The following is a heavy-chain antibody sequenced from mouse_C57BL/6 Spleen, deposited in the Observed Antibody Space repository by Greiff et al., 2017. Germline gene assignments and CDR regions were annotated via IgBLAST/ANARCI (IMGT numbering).Heavy chain of an antibody. Sequence: QVQLQQPGAELVKPGASVKLSCKASGYTFTSYWMHWVKQRPGQGLEWIGMIHPNSGSTNYNEKFKSKATLTVDKSSSTAYMQLSSLTSEDSAVYYGARGRITTVVAKAMDYWGQGTSVTVSS. D-gene: IGHD1-1*01. CDR2: IHPNSGST. J-gene: IGHJ4*01. CDR3: ARGRITTVVAKAMDY. V-gene: IGHV1-64*01. CDR1: GYTFTSYW.